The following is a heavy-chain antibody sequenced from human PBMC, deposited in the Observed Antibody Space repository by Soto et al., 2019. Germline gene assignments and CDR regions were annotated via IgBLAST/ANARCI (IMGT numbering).Heavy chain of an antibody. D-gene: IGHD2-2*01. CDR1: GFSVNNYG. J-gene: IGHJ3*01. V-gene: IGHV3-33*01. CDR2: IWRNGHEK. CDR3: ARGEAWMGAAYAL. Sequence: QVQLVESGGGVVQPGQSLRLSCAASGFSVNNYGFHWVRQAPGKGLEWVAGIWRNGHEKYYRDSVKGRFIISRDNSRNTLELEMTRLRGEATRIYCWARGEAWMGAAYALWGQGTVV.